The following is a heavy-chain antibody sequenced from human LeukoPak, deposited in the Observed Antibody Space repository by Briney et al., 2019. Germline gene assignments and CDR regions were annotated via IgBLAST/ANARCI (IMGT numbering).Heavy chain of an antibody. CDR2: IIPIFGTA. J-gene: IGHJ4*02. CDR1: GDTFSSYA. Sequence: SVKVSCKASGDTFSSYAISWVRQATGQRLEWMGGIIPIFGTANYAQKFQGRVTITADESTSTAYMELSSLRSEDTAVYYCARGREGITIFGVAFDYWGQGTLVTVSS. CDR3: ARGREGITIFGVAFDY. D-gene: IGHD3-3*01. V-gene: IGHV1-69*13.